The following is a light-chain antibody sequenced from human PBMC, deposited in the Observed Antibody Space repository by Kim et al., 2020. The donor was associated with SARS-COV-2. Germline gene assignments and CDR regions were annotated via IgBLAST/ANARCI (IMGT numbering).Light chain of an antibody. J-gene: IGKJ2*01. Sequence: DIQMTQSPSSLSASVGDRVTITCRASQGISNYLVWFQQKPGKAPKSLIYAANILQSGVPSHFSGSGYGTEFTLTITSLQPEDFASYYCQQYKSYPDTFGQGTKLEI. CDR2: AAN. CDR3: QQYKSYPDT. CDR1: QGISNY. V-gene: IGKV1-16*02.